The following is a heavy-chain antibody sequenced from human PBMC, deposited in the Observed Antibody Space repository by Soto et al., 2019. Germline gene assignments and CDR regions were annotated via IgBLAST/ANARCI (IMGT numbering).Heavy chain of an antibody. V-gene: IGHV1-69*01. D-gene: IGHD6-13*01. Sequence: QVQLVQSGAEVKKPGSSVKVSCKASGGTFSSYAISWVRQAPGQGLEWMGGIIPIFGTANYAQKFQGRVTITADESTSTAYMELRSLRSEDTAVYYCARDYQPDRSSWYGNWFDPWGQGTLVTVSS. J-gene: IGHJ5*02. CDR3: ARDYQPDRSSWYGNWFDP. CDR1: GGTFSSYA. CDR2: IIPIFGTA.